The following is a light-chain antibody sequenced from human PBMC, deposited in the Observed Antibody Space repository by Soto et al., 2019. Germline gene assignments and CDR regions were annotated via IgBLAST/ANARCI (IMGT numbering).Light chain of an antibody. CDR1: QSISGRY. Sequence: PGERASLSCMASQSISGRYLAWYQQKPGQAPRLLIYDASSRATGIPDRFSGSGSGTDFTLTISRLEPEDFAVYYCQQDGGSPRTFGQGTKVDI. V-gene: IGKV3-20*01. CDR3: QQDGGSPRT. CDR2: DAS. J-gene: IGKJ1*01.